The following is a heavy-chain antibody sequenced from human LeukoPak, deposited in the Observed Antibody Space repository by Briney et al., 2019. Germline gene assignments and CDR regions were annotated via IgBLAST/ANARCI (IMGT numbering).Heavy chain of an antibody. CDR1: GFTFSSYE. CDR3: AKGSRSWYLNWFDP. Sequence: DPGGSLRLSCAASGFTFSSYEMNWVRQAPGKGLEWVSYISSSGSTIYYADSVKGRFTISRDNSKNTLYLQMNSLRAEDTAVYYCAKGSRSWYLNWFDPWGQGTLVTVSS. CDR2: ISSSGSTI. D-gene: IGHD6-13*01. V-gene: IGHV3-48*03. J-gene: IGHJ5*02.